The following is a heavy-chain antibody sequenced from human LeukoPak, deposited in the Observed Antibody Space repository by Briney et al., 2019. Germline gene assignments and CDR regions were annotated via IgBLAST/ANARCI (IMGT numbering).Heavy chain of an antibody. CDR1: GGSFSGYY. CDR2: INHSGST. Sequence: SETLSLTCAVYGGSFSGYYWSWIRQPPGKGLEWIGEINHSGSTNYNPSLKSRVTISVDTSKNQFSLKLSSVTAADTAVYYCAREDGDYRNWFDPWGQGTLVTVSS. CDR3: AREDGDYRNWFDP. D-gene: IGHD4-17*01. V-gene: IGHV4-34*01. J-gene: IGHJ5*02.